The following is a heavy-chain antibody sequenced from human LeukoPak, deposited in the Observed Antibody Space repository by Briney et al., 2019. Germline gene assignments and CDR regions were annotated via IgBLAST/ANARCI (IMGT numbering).Heavy chain of an antibody. V-gene: IGHV3-74*01. CDR2: IKSDESEI. J-gene: IGHJ4*02. D-gene: IGHD3-10*01. CDR1: GFTFNSHW. CDR3: ARGHVPGSDRHWDY. Sequence: QPGGSLRLSCAASGFTFNSHWMHWVRQVPGKGLVGVSRIKSDESEINYADFVKGRFTISRDNAKNTLYLQMNSLRAEDTAVYFCARGHVPGSDRHWDYWGQGTLVTVSA.